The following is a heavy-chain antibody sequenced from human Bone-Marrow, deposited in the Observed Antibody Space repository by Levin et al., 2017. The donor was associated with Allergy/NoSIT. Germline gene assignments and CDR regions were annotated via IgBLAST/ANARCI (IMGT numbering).Heavy chain of an antibody. Sequence: SGPTLVKPTQTLTLTCSFSGFSLTTSGVGVGWIRQPPGKAPQWLAFIYGDDTKHYSPSLQSRLAITKDTYKNQVVLSLTNLDPADTATYSCAHSTGDGYFDLWGRGTPVSVSS. J-gene: IGHJ2*01. CDR2: IYGDDTK. CDR3: AHSTGDGYFDL. CDR1: GFSLTTSGVG. D-gene: IGHD1-1*01. V-gene: IGHV2-5*02.